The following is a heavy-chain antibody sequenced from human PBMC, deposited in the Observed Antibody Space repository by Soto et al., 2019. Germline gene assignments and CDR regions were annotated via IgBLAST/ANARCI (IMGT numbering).Heavy chain of an antibody. V-gene: IGHV1-18*01. CDR2: ISAYNGNT. CDR1: GYTFTNYS. CDR3: ALLSSGYASTDY. J-gene: IGHJ4*02. Sequence: ASVKVSCKASGYTFTNYSISWVRQAPGQGLEWMGWISAYNGNTNYAQKLQGRVTMTTDTSTSTAYMELRSLRSDDTAVYYCALLSSGYASTDYWGQGTLVTVSS. D-gene: IGHD5-12*01.